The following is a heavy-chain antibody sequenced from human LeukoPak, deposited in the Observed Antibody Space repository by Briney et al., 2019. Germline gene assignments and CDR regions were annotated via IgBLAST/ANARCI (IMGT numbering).Heavy chain of an antibody. D-gene: IGHD2-8*01. Sequence: ASVKVSCKASGYTFTSYGISWVRQAPGQGLEWMGWISAYNGNTSYAQKLQGRVTMTTDTSTSTAYMELRSLRSDDTAVYYCAREGYCTNGVCYSDYWGQGTLVTVSS. V-gene: IGHV1-18*01. CDR2: ISAYNGNT. CDR3: AREGYCTNGVCYSDY. J-gene: IGHJ4*02. CDR1: GYTFTSYG.